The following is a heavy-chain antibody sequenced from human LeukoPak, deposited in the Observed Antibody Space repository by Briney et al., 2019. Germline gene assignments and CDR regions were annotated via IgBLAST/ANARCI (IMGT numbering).Heavy chain of an antibody. CDR3: AREGPIVVVPTYYYCYMDV. CDR2: INPNSGGT. V-gene: IGHV1-2*02. Sequence: ASVKVSCKASGYTFTGSYMHWVRQAPGQGLEGMGWINPNSGGTNYAQKFQGRVTMTRDTSISTAYMELSRLRSDDTAVYYCAREGPIVVVPTYYYCYMDVWGKGTTVTVSS. CDR1: GYTFTGSY. J-gene: IGHJ6*03. D-gene: IGHD2-2*01.